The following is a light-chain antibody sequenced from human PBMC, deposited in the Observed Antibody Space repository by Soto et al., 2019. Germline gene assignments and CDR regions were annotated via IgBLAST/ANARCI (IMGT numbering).Light chain of an antibody. CDR2: DNN. CDR3: GTWDSSLNAYV. V-gene: IGLV1-51*01. J-gene: IGLJ1*01. CDR1: SSNIGNNY. Sequence: QSVLTQPPSVSAAPGQKVTISCSGSSSNIGNNYVSWYQQLPGTAPKLLIYDNNKRPSGIPGRFSGSKSGTSATLGITGLQTGDEADYYCGTWDSSLNAYVFGTGTKVTVL.